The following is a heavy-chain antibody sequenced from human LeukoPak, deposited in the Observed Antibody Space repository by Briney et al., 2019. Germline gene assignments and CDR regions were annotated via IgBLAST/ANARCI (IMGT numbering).Heavy chain of an antibody. CDR2: ISGHNGNT. V-gene: IGHV1-18*01. D-gene: IGHD3-10*01. J-gene: IGHJ4*02. Sequence: ASVKVSCKASGYNFTRYGIVWVRQAPGQGLQWMGWISGHNGNTKYAQQLQGRITITTDTPTSTVYMELRSLRSDDTAVYYCARESYYGSGNYVAPHFDYGGQGTPVTVSS. CDR3: ARESYYGSGNYVAPHFDY. CDR1: GYNFTRYG.